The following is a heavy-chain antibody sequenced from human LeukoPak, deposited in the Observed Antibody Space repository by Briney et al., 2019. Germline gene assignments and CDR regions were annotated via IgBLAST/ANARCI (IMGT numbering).Heavy chain of an antibody. J-gene: IGHJ4*02. V-gene: IGHV4-39*01. D-gene: IGHD3-22*01. CDR1: GGSISSSSYY. CDR3: ARQKITTSDY. CDR2: IYYSAST. Sequence: PSETLSLTHSVSGGSISSSSYYGGWIRHPPGKGLEWIGTIYYSASTYYNPSLKSRLTMSVDTSKNQFSLKLSSVTAADTAVYYCARQKITTSDYWGQGNMVTVSS.